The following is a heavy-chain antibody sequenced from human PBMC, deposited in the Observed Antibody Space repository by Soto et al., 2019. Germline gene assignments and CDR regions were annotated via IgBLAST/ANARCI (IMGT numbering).Heavy chain of an antibody. CDR3: ARDGTYNWV. CDR1: GFTFSNHA. J-gene: IGHJ4*02. CDR2: ISDSGST. Sequence: EVQLLESGGALVQPGGSLRLSCAASGFTFSNHAMNWVRQAPGKGLEWVSTISDSGSTYYADSVKGRFTISRDSSSNTLYLQMNSLRVEDTAVYYCARDGTYNWVGGQGIHVTVSS. D-gene: IGHD1-1*01. V-gene: IGHV3-66*01.